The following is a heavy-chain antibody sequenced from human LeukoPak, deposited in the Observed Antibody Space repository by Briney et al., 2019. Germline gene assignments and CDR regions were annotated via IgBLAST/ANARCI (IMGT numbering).Heavy chain of an antibody. CDR1: GYTFDTYG. CDR3: ARHSWFGELLPLDY. D-gene: IGHD3-10*01. J-gene: IGHJ4*02. V-gene: IGHV1-18*01. CDR2: INVYKGNT. Sequence: ASVKVSCKASGYTFDTYGISWVRQAPGQGLEWMGWINVYKGNTVYAQKFQGRVTMTTDTSSSMVYMELRSLRSDDTAVYYCARHSWFGELLPLDYWGQGTLVPVSS.